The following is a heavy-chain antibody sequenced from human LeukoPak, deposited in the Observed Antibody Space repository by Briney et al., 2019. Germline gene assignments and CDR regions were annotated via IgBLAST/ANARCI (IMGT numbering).Heavy chain of an antibody. D-gene: IGHD5-18*01. V-gene: IGHV3-74*01. CDR2: TNSDGSTT. CDR1: GFTFSTYW. CDR3: ARGGYHAYYLDY. Sequence: GGSLRLSCAASGFTFSTYWMHWVRQAPGKGLVWVSRTNSDGSTTSYADSVKGRFTISRDNAKNTLYLQMNSLRAEDTAVYYCARGGYHAYYLDYWGQGSLVTVSS. J-gene: IGHJ4*02.